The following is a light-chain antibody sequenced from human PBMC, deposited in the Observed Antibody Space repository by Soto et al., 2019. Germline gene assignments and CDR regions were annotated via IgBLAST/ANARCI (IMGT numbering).Light chain of an antibody. V-gene: IGLV2-14*01. CDR1: SSDVGGYNY. Sequence: QSVLTQPASVSGSPGQSTTISCTGTSSDVGGYNYVSWYQQHPGKAPKLMIYDVSNRPSGVSNRFSGSKSGNTASLTISGLQPEDEADYYCSSYTSSSTFWVFGGGTKVTVL. CDR3: SSYTSSSTFWV. CDR2: DVS. J-gene: IGLJ3*02.